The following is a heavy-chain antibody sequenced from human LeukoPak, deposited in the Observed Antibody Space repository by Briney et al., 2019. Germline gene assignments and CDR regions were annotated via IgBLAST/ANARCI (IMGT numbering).Heavy chain of an antibody. CDR3: ARFYGSSSLRGHFDY. J-gene: IGHJ4*02. V-gene: IGHV1-2*02. D-gene: IGHD6-6*01. Sequence: GASVKVSCKASGYTFTGYYVHWVRQAPGQGLERMGWINPNSGGTNYAQKFQGRVTMTRDTSISTAYMELSSLRSEDTAVYYCARFYGSSSLRGHFDYWGQGTLVTVSS. CDR2: INPNSGGT. CDR1: GYTFTGYY.